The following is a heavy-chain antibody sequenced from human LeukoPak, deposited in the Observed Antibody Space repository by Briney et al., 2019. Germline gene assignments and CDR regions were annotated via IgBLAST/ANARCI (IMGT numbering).Heavy chain of an antibody. CDR3: ARVRRERSITIFGVVIILFDY. CDR2: IYYSGST. CDR1: GGSISSGGYY. V-gene: IGHV4-31*03. J-gene: IGHJ4*02. D-gene: IGHD3-3*01. Sequence: SETLSLTCTVSGGSISSGGYYWSWIRQHPGKGLEWIGYIYYSGSTYYNPSLKSRVTISVDTSKNQFSLKLSSVTAADTAVYYCARVRRERSITIFGVVIILFDYWGQGTLVTVSS.